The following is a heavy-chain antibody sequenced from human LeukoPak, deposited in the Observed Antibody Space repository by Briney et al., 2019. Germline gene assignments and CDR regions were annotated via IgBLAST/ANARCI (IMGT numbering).Heavy chain of an antibody. V-gene: IGHV4-39*01. Sequence: SETLSLTCTVSGGSISSSSYYWGWIRQPPGKGLEWIGSIYYSGSTYYNPSLKSRVTISVDTSKNHFSLKLSSVTAADTAVYYCARHDYDILTGYFFDYWGQGTLVTVSS. CDR1: GGSISSSSYY. D-gene: IGHD3-9*01. CDR3: ARHDYDILTGYFFDY. CDR2: IYYSGST. J-gene: IGHJ4*02.